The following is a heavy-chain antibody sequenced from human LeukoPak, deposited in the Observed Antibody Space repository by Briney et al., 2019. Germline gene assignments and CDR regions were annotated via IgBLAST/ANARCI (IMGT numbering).Heavy chain of an antibody. Sequence: PGGSLRLSCAASGFTFSSYATSWVRQAPGKGLEWVSAISGSGGSTYYADSVKGRFTISRDNSKNTLYLQMNSLRAEDTAVYYCAKDPGENYGDYLWDYWGQGTLVTVSS. CDR3: AKDPGENYGDYLWDY. J-gene: IGHJ4*02. CDR2: ISGSGGST. V-gene: IGHV3-23*01. D-gene: IGHD4-17*01. CDR1: GFTFSSYA.